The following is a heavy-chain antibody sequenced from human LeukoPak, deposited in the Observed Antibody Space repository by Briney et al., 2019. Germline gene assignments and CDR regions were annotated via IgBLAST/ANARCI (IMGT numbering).Heavy chain of an antibody. V-gene: IGHV4-59*08. CDR1: GGSISGYY. D-gene: IGHD6-19*01. J-gene: IGHJ3*02. CDR2: IYYSGNT. Sequence: PSETLSLTCTVSGGSISGYYWSWIRQPPGKGLEWIGYIYYSGNTNHNPSLKSRVTTLVDTSKSQFSLKLSSVTAADTAVYYCARQGVSGGRTTDAFDIWGQGTMVTVSS. CDR3: ARQGVSGGRTTDAFDI.